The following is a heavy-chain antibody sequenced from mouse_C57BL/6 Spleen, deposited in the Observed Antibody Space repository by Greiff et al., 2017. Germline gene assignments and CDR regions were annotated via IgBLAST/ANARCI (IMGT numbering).Heavy chain of an antibody. CDR2: IDPSDSYT. CDR3: ARDWDRAWFAY. Sequence: QVQLQQPGAELVMPGASVKLSCKASGYTYTSYWMHWVKQRPGQGLEWIGEIDPSDSYTNYNQKFKGKSTLTVDKSSSTAYMQLSSLTSEDSAVYYCARDWDRAWFAYWGQGTLVTVSA. J-gene: IGHJ3*01. D-gene: IGHD4-1*01. CDR1: GYTYTSYW. V-gene: IGHV1-69*01.